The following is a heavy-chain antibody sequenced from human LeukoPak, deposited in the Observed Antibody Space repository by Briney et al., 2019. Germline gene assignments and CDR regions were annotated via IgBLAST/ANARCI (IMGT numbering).Heavy chain of an antibody. CDR3: ARGRLAAAGLGDY. D-gene: IGHD6-13*01. Sequence: ASVKVSCKASGYTFTGYYMHWVRQAPGQGLEWMGWINPNSGGTNYAQKFQGRVTMTRDTSISTAYMELSRLRSDDTAVYYCARGRLAAAGLGDYWGQGTLVTVSS. CDR1: GYTFTGYY. J-gene: IGHJ4*02. V-gene: IGHV1-2*02. CDR2: INPNSGGT.